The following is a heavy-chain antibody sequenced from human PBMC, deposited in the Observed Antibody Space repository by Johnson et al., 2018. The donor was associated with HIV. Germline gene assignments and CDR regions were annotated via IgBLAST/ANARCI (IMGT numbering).Heavy chain of an antibody. CDR2: ISYDGSNK. V-gene: IGHV3-30*14. CDR3: TRGIPNLPITGTRGFDI. CDR1: GFTFSSYA. J-gene: IGHJ3*02. D-gene: IGHD1-20*01. Sequence: QVQLVEFGGGVVQAGRSLRLSCAASGFTFSSYAMHWVRQAPGKGLEWVAIISYDGSNKYYADSVKGRFTISRENSKNTLYLQMGSLRDEDMAVYYCTRGIPNLPITGTRGFDIWGQGTMVTVSS.